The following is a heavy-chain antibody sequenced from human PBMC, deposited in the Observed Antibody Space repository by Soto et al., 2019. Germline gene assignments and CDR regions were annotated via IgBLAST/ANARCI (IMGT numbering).Heavy chain of an antibody. Sequence: EVQLVESGGGLVQPGGSLRLSCAASGFTFSRDWMHWVRQSPGKGLVWVSRIKGDGTITNYAESVKGRFNTSRDNAKNTVYLQLNSLTTEDTAVYYCARGGLGNYYNDYWGQGTLVTVSS. CDR1: GFTFSRDW. CDR3: ARGGLGNYYNDY. D-gene: IGHD3-10*01. CDR2: IKGDGTIT. V-gene: IGHV3-74*01. J-gene: IGHJ4*02.